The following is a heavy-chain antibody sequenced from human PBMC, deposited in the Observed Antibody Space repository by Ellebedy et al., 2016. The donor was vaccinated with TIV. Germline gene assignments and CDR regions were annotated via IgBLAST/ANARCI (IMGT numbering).Heavy chain of an antibody. D-gene: IGHD4-17*01. Sequence: GASLKISCAASGFTFSNAWMSWVRQAPGKGLEWVGRIKSKTDGGTTAYAAPVKGRFTISRDDSKNTLYLQMNSLKTEDTTVYYCTTDTARVGYWGQGTLVTVSS. CDR1: GFTFSNAW. CDR3: TTDTARVGY. V-gene: IGHV3-15*01. J-gene: IGHJ4*02. CDR2: IKSKTDGGTT.